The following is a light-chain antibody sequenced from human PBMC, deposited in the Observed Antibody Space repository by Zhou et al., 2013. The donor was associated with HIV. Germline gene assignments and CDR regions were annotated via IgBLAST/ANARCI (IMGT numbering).Light chain of an antibody. CDR3: QQLNSFPLT. J-gene: IGKJ5*01. CDR2: DAS. CDR1: QDIVTY. Sequence: IQLTQSPSSLSASIGDRVTITCRASQDIVTYVAWYQQTPGTAPRVLIYDASTLQTGVSSRFSGSGSGTEFTLSISGLQREDFAIYYCQQLNSFPLTFGQGTTDWRL. V-gene: IGKV1-9*01.